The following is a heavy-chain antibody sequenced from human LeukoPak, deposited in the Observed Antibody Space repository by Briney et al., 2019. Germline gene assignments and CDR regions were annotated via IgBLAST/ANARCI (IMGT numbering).Heavy chain of an antibody. V-gene: IGHV3-21*01. CDR1: GFTFSGYSGYT. D-gene: IGHD3-22*01. CDR2: ISTSSTYI. Sequence: GGSLRLSCAASGFTFSGYSGYTMNWVRQAPGKGLEWVSSISTSSTYIYYADSVKGRFTISRDNAKNSLYLQMNSLRAEDTAVYYCARVDSSGYYLVGACDIWGQGTMVTVSS. J-gene: IGHJ3*02. CDR3: ARVDSSGYYLVGACDI.